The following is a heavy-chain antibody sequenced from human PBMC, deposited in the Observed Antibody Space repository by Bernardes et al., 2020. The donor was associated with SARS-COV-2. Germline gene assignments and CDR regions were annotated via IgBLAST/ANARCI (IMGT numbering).Heavy chain of an antibody. V-gene: IGHV1-24*01. Sequence: ASVKVSCKVSGYTLTELSMHWVRQAPGKGLEWMGGFDPEDGETIYAQKFQGRVTMTEDTDTAYMELSSLRSEDTAVYYCATGASLVRTNWFDPWGQGTLVTVSS. D-gene: IGHD3-10*01. CDR2: FDPEDGET. J-gene: IGHJ5*02. CDR3: ATGASLVRTNWFDP. CDR1: GYTLTELS.